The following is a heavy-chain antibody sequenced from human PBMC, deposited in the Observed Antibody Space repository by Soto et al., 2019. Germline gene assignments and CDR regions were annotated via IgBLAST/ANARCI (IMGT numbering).Heavy chain of an antibody. J-gene: IGHJ5*02. V-gene: IGHV4-34*01. CDR1: GGSFSDYL. CDR2: INHSGST. CDR3: AILMRDILTGYSSARDWFDP. Sequence: SETLSLTCAVYGGSFSDYLWSWIRQPPGKGLEWIGEINHSGSTNYNPSLKSRVTISVDTSKNQFSLKLSSVTAADTAVFYCAILMRDILTGYSSARDWFDPWGQGTLVTVSS. D-gene: IGHD3-9*01.